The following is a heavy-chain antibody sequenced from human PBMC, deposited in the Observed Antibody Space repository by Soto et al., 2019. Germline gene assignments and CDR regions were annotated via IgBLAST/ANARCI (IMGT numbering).Heavy chain of an antibody. D-gene: IGHD2-2*01. CDR2: IYYSGNT. V-gene: IGHV4-39*01. CDR1: GGSISGGNHY. J-gene: IGHJ3*02. Sequence: SETLSLTCTVSGGSISGGNHYWGWIRQPPGKRLEWIGSIYYSGNTYYNPSLKSRVTISVDTSKNQFSLKLRSMTAADTAVYYCVRLVGYCSSTSCYGGFDIWGQGTMVTVS. CDR3: VRLVGYCSSTSCYGGFDI.